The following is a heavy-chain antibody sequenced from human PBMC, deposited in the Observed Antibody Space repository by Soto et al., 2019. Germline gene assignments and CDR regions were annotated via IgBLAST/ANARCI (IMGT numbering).Heavy chain of an antibody. V-gene: IGHV1-24*01. CDR1: GYTLMVLS. CDR3: PPIREVTISGLPTAN. D-gene: IGHD2-15*01. Sequence: QVQLVQSGAEVKKPGASLRVSCKVSGYTLMVLSIHWVRQAPGGGLEWLGGFGTEGGEIIYAQKFQGRVTMTDDTSTHTVYSEVSSLRSEDTPVYYCPPIREVTISGLPTANWGQGALVTVSS. J-gene: IGHJ4*02. CDR2: FGTEGGEI.